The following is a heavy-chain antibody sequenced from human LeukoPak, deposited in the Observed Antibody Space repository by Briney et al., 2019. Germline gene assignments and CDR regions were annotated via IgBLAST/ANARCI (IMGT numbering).Heavy chain of an antibody. CDR2: IDNDGSDT. V-gene: IGHV3-74*01. Sequence: GGSLRLSCVASGFTLSKYWMHWVRQAPGRGLVWLSRIDNDGSDTVYADSVKGRLTISKDNAKNTLYLQMNSLRVEDTAVYYCVRDGDYTVDFDHWGQGTLVTVSS. CDR3: VRDGDYTVDFDH. CDR1: GFTLSKYW. J-gene: IGHJ4*02. D-gene: IGHD2-2*02.